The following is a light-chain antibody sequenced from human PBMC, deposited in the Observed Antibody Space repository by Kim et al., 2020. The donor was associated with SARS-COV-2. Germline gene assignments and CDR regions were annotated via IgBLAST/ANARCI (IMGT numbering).Light chain of an antibody. Sequence: EIVLTQSPATLSLSPGERATLSCRASQSVSPYLAWYQQKHGQAPRLLIYDASKRATGIPARFSGSGSGTDFTLTISSLEPDDFAVYYCQLRTNCLTSGGGTKVDIK. CDR1: QSVSPY. J-gene: IGKJ4*01. V-gene: IGKV3-11*01. CDR2: DAS. CDR3: QLRTNCLT.